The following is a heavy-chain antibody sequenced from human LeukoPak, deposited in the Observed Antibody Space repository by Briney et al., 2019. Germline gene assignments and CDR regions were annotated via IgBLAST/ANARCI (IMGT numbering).Heavy chain of an antibody. CDR2: INPASGST. CDR3: ARGRHYDSSGYYAAFYFDY. CDR1: GYIFTGYY. D-gene: IGHD3-22*01. Sequence: ASVKVSCKPSGYIFTGYYIHWVRQAPGQGLEWMGCINPASGSTKDAQKFQGRMTMTRDASTSTAYMELSRLRSDDTSVYYCARGRHYDSSGYYAAFYFDYWGQGTLVTVSS. J-gene: IGHJ4*02. V-gene: IGHV1-2*02.